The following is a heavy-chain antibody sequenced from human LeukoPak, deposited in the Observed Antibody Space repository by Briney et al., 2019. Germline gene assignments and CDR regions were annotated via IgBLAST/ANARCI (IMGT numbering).Heavy chain of an antibody. CDR1: RFTFSDYY. J-gene: IGHJ6*03. V-gene: IGHV3-11*01. CDR3: ARDEDSYKGVGYYYYMDV. D-gene: IGHD5-24*01. Sequence: KTLGSLRLSSAASRFTFSDYYTTWIRQAPRKGLEWVSYISSSGSTIKYADSVKRRFTTARDNAKNLLYMQMNSLRAEDAVVYYCARDEDSYKGVGYYYYMDVWGKGTTVTVSS. CDR2: ISSSGSTI.